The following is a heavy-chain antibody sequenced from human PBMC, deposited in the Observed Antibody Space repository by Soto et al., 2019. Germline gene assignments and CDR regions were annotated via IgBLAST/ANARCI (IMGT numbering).Heavy chain of an antibody. CDR2: ISDSGGDT. V-gene: IGHV3-23*01. Sequence: GGSLRLSCAASGFSFSAYAMNWGRQAPGKGLEWVSTISDSGGDTYYADSVKGRFTISRDNSNNMLFLQMNSLRVEDTAVYYCAKDPGGRSNWFDPWGQGTLVTVSS. CDR1: GFSFSAYA. J-gene: IGHJ5*02. CDR3: AKDPGGRSNWFDP. D-gene: IGHD1-1*01.